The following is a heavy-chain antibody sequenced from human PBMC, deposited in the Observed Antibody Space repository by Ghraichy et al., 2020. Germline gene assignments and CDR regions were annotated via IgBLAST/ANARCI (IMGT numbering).Heavy chain of an antibody. CDR1: GYTFTSYY. D-gene: IGHD2-2*01. V-gene: IGHV1-46*01. J-gene: IGHJ6*02. CDR3: ARVYCSSTSCYGYYYGMDV. Sequence: ASVKVSCKASGYTFTSYYMHWVRQAPGQGLEWMGIINPSGGSTSYAQKFQGRVTMTRDTSTSTVYMELSSLRSEDTAVYYCARVYCSSTSCYGYYYGMDVWGQGTTVTVSS. CDR2: INPSGGST.